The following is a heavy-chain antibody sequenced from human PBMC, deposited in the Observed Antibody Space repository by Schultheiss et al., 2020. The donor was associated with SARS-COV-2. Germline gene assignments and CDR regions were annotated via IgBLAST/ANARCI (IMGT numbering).Heavy chain of an antibody. CDR1: GGTFGSYA. D-gene: IGHD5-18*01. Sequence: SVKVSCKASGGTFGSYAMSWVRQAPGQGLEWLGTVIPIFGTTTYAQNIQGRVTITADASTGTSYMGLSSLVSEDTAVYYCARRYSYAYKYYGMDVWGQGTTVTVSS. V-gene: IGHV1-69*13. CDR2: VIPIFGTT. J-gene: IGHJ6*02. CDR3: ARRYSYAYKYYGMDV.